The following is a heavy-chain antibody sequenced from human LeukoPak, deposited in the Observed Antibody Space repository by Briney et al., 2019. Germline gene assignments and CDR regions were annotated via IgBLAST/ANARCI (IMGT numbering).Heavy chain of an antibody. CDR2: IIPSLDVS. V-gene: IGHV1-69*04. Sequence: IIPSLDVSNYAQKFQGRVTLSADKDTTTTYMELTSLRSEDTAIYYCARDHCSPGTCLGGHWGQGTLVTVSS. J-gene: IGHJ4*02. CDR3: ARDHCSPGTCLGGH. D-gene: IGHD2-15*01.